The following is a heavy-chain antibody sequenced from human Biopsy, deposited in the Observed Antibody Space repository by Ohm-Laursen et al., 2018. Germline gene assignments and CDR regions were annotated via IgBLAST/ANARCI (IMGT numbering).Heavy chain of an antibody. CDR1: GDSLTSGPEN. CDR2: IYSGGNT. V-gene: IGHV4-61*01. CDR3: ARGMRSSGWPYFDS. Sequence: PSDTLSLTWTASGDSLTSGPENWSWIRQSPGQGLEYIGFIYSGGNTNYNPSLKNRVTMSVDTSKNQFYLKLYSVTAADTAVYYCARGMRSSGWPYFDSWGQGTLVTVSS. D-gene: IGHD6-19*01. J-gene: IGHJ4*02.